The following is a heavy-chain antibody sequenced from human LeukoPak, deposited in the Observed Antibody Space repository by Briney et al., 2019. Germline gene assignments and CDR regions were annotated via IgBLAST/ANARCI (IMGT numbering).Heavy chain of an antibody. J-gene: IGHJ4*02. D-gene: IGHD4-11*01. CDR3: ARGGSNYDAPLGY. CDR1: GGSISSYY. V-gene: IGHV4-4*09. CDR2: IYTSGST. Sequence: SETLSLTCTVSGGSISSYYWSWIRQPPGKGLEWIGYIYTSGSTNYNPSLKSRVTISVDTSKNQFSLKLSSVTAADTAVYYCARGGSNYDAPLGYWGQGTLVTVS.